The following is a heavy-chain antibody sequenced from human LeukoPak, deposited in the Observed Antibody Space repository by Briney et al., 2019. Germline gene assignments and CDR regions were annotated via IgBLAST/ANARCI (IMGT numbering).Heavy chain of an antibody. J-gene: IGHJ4*01. D-gene: IGHD4-11*01. CDR3: ARDAQRGFDYSNSLEY. Sequence: PGRSLRLTCAASGFIFSHYGMHWVRQAPGKGLEWVAVICSDGSNRFYADSVKGRFTISRDNSQNTVFLQLNSLRAEDTAMYYCARDAQRGFDYSNSLEYWGHGTLVTVSS. CDR2: ICSDGSNR. V-gene: IGHV3-33*01. CDR1: GFIFSHYG.